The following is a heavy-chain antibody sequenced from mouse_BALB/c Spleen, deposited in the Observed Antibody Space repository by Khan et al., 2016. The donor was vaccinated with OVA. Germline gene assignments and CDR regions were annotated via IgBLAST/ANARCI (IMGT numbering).Heavy chain of an antibody. Sequence: LEESGPELMKPGASVKISCKASGYSFTTYYIHWVIQSHGKSLEWIGFIDPFSGGTTYNQKFKGKATLTADKSSSTAYIHLSNLTSEGSAVYYCTRHGYVAWFTYWGQGTLVTVSA. CDR3: TRHGYVAWFTY. D-gene: IGHD2-2*01. J-gene: IGHJ3*01. V-gene: IGHV1S135*01. CDR1: GYSFTTYY. CDR2: IDPFSGGT.